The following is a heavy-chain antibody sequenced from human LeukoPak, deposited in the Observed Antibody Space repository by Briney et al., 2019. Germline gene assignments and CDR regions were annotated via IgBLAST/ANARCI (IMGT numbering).Heavy chain of an antibody. Sequence: SETLSLTCAVSGGSISSSHWWSWVRQPPGKGLEWIGEIYHSGSTNYNPSLKSRVTISVDNSKNQFSLKLSSVTAADTAVYYCARLWTGYSDSSGYYYLDYWGQGTLVTVSS. CDR2: IYHSGST. CDR3: ARLWTGYSDSSGYYYLDY. D-gene: IGHD3-22*01. V-gene: IGHV4-4*02. CDR1: GGSISSSHW. J-gene: IGHJ4*02.